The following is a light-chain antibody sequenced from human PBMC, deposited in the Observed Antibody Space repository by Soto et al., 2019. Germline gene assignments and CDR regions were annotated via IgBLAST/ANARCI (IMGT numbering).Light chain of an antibody. CDR1: ESINRH. V-gene: IGKV1-39*01. CDR2: AAS. J-gene: IGKJ5*01. Sequence: SASVGDRVTITCRASESINRHLNWYQQKPGKAPKLLIYAASSLQNGVPSRFSGSGSGTDFPLTISNLQPEDFATYYCQQSYSTLSITFGQGTRLEIK. CDR3: QQSYSTLSIT.